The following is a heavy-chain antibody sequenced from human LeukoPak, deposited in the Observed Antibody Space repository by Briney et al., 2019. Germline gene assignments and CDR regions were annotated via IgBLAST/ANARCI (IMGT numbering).Heavy chain of an antibody. CDR2: INHSGST. J-gene: IGHJ6*02. Sequence: KTSETLSLTCAVYGGSFSGYYWSWIRQPPGKGLEWIGEINHSGSTNYNPSLKGRVTISVDTSKNQFSLKLSSVTAADTAVYYCARAVVPAAMWDYYGMDVWGQGTTVTVSS. D-gene: IGHD2-2*01. CDR1: GGSFSGYY. CDR3: ARAVVPAAMWDYYGMDV. V-gene: IGHV4-34*01.